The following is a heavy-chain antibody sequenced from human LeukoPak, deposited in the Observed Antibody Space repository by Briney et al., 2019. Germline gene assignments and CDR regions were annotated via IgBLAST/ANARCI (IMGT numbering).Heavy chain of an antibody. V-gene: IGHV3-11*04. CDR3: ARGAAGNWFDP. CDR1: GFTFSDYY. J-gene: IGHJ5*02. Sequence: PGGSLRLSCAASGFTFSDYYMTWIRQAPGKGLEWVSYISNTGSSIYYADSVKGRFTISRDNAKHSLYLQMNSLRAEDTAVYYCARGAAGNWFDPWGQGTLVTVSS. CDR2: ISNTGSSI. D-gene: IGHD2-15*01.